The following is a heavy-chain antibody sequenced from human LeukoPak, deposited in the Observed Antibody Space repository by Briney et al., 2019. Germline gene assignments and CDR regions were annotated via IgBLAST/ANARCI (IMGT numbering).Heavy chain of an antibody. D-gene: IGHD3-22*01. V-gene: IGHV3-7*03. CDR2: IKQDGSEK. Sequence: GGSLRLSCAASGFTFSYYWMSWVRQAPGKGLEWVANIKQDGSEKFYVDSVKGRFTISRDNSKNTLYLQMNSLRAEDTAVYYCARDGSGYSNFDYWGQGTLVTVSS. CDR3: ARDGSGYSNFDY. CDR1: GFTFSYYW. J-gene: IGHJ4*02.